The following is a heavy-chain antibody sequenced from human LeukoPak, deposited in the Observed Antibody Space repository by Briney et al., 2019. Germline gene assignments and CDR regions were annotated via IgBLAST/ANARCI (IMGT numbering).Heavy chain of an antibody. CDR2: INPNSGGT. CDR1: GYTFTGYF. J-gene: IGHJ4*02. D-gene: IGHD2-15*01. V-gene: IGHV1-2*02. Sequence: ASVKVSCKASGYTFTGYFMHWVRQAPGQGLEWMGWINPNSGGTNYARKFQGRVTMTRDTSISTAYMELNSLTSDDTAVYYCARDLKGYCSGDTCFSLYYFDSWGQGTLVTVSS. CDR3: ARDLKGYCSGDTCFSLYYFDS.